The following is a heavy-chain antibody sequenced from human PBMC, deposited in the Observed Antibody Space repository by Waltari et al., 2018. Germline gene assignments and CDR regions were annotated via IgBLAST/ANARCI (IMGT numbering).Heavy chain of an antibody. CDR2: VDNTGSTQ. Sequence: EQLVQSGGGLVRPGGSLELSCEGSGCTFSNHWMHWVRQDPGKGVGWVSRVDNTGSTQDYADSVKGRFTMSRNNAANAIYLRMNSLRDEDTAIYFCARDYWYFDLWGHGTLVSVSS. J-gene: IGHJ2*01. CDR3: ARDYWYFDL. V-gene: IGHV3-74*01. CDR1: GCTFSNHW.